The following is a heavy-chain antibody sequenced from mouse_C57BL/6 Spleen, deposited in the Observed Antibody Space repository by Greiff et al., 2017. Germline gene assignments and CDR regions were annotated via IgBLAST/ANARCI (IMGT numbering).Heavy chain of an antibody. CDR1: GYTFTSYW. D-gene: IGHD2-2*01. V-gene: IGHV1-72*01. CDR2: IDPNSGGT. Sequence: QVQLQQPGAELVKPGASVKLSCKASGYTFTSYWMHWVKQRPGRGLEWIGRIDPNSGGTKYNEKFKSKATLTVDKPSSTAYMQLSSLTSEDSAVYYCARGDLHIYYGYDPFDYWGQGTTLTVSS. CDR3: ARGDLHIYYGYDPFDY. J-gene: IGHJ2*01.